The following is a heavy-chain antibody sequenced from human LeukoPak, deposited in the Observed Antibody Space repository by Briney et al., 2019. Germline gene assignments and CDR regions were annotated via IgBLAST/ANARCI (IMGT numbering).Heavy chain of an antibody. J-gene: IGHJ5*02. Sequence: SQTLSLTCAISGDSVSSNSVTWNWIRQSPSRGLEWLGRIYYRSTWYNDYAVSVRGRITVNPDTSKNQFSLHLNSVTPEDTAVYYCARRLTQYDCFDPWGQGILVIVSS. CDR1: GDSVSSNSVT. CDR2: IYYRSTWYN. CDR3: ARRLTQYDCFDP. V-gene: IGHV6-1*01. D-gene: IGHD2-2*01.